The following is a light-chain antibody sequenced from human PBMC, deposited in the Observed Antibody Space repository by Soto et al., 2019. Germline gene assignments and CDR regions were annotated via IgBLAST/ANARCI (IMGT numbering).Light chain of an antibody. CDR3: ATWHDSFYV. V-gene: IGLV1-40*01. Sequence: QSVLVQPPSVSGAPGQRVTISCTGSSSNIGAGYDVNWYQQVPGTAPKRLIYTNNQRPSGVPDRFSGSKSGTSASLAISGLQSEDEADYYCATWHDSFYVFGTGTKLTVL. J-gene: IGLJ1*01. CDR1: SSNIGAGYD. CDR2: TNN.